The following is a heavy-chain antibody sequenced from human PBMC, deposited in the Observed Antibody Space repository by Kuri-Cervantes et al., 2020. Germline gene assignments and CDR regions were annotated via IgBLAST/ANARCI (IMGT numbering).Heavy chain of an antibody. J-gene: IGHJ5*02. D-gene: IGHD3-22*01. V-gene: IGHV4-31*02. Sequence: SCTVSGGSIGSGDYYWSWIRQPPGKGLEWIGYIYYSGSTYYNPSLKSRVTISVDTSKNQFSLKLSSVTAADTAVYYCARDDRRNWFDPWGQGTLVTVSS. CDR1: GGSIGSGDYY. CDR3: ARDDRRNWFDP. CDR2: IYYSGST.